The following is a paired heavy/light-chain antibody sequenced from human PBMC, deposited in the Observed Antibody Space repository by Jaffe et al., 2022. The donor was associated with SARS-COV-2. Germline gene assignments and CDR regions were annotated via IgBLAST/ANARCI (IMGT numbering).Light chain of an antibody. CDR1: QRLSSSY. Sequence: EIVLTQSPGTLSLSPGERATFSCRASQRLSSSYLAWYQQRPGQAPRLLIYGASSRATGIPDRFSGSGSGTDFTLTITRMEPEDFAVYYCQQYGSSPRTFGQGTKVEIK. V-gene: IGKV3-20*01. J-gene: IGKJ1*01. CDR3: QQYGSSPRT. CDR2: GAS.
Heavy chain of an antibody. V-gene: IGHV3-23*01. CDR2: ISASGSAT. CDR3: AKDNKGGYSYAYGDY. Sequence: EVQMLESGGGLVQPGGSLRLSCAASGFTFSTYAMSWVRQTPGKGLEWVSSISASGSATDYADSVKGRFTVSRDNSRNTVYLQMSGLRAEDTAVYYCAKDNKGGYSYAYGDYWGQGTLVTVSS. D-gene: IGHD5-18*01. CDR1: GFTFSTYA. J-gene: IGHJ4*02.